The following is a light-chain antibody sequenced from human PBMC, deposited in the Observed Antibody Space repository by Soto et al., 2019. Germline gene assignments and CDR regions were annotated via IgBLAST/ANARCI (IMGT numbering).Light chain of an antibody. CDR2: DAS. CDR3: QQYNSYRK. J-gene: IGKJ1*01. V-gene: IGKV1-5*01. CDR1: QSISSW. Sequence: DIQITHSPSTLSASVVDRVTITCRASQSISSWLAWYQQKPGKAPKLLIYDASSLESGVPSRFSGSGSGKEFTLTISSLQPDDFATYYCQQYNSYRKFGQGTKVDIK.